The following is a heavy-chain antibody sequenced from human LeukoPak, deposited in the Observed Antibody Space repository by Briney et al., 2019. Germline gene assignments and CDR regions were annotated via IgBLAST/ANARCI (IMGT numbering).Heavy chain of an antibody. J-gene: IGHJ4*02. D-gene: IGHD1-26*01. CDR2: ISLAGRT. CDR1: GGSITSSNY. V-gene: IGHV4-4*02. CDR3: SRDSGPFCPCRH. Sequence: SETLSFTCGVSGGSITSSNYWSWVRQPPGGGLEWIGEISLAGRTRYNPSLKSRVNISIDESKNHLYLNLASVTAADTAVYYCSRDSGPFCPCRHWGQGTLVAVTS.